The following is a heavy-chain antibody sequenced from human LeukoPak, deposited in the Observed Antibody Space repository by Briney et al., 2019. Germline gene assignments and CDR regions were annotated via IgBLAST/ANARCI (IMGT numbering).Heavy chain of an antibody. J-gene: IGHJ6*03. CDR3: ARDGAVDTAMVYYYYYYVDV. CDR2: ISYDGSNK. CDR1: GFTFSSYA. V-gene: IGHV3-30-3*01. Sequence: GGSLRLSCAASGFTFSSYAMHWVRQAPGKGLEWVAVISYDGSNKYYADSVKGRFTISRDNSKNTLYLQMNSLRAEDTAVYYCARDGAVDTAMVYYYYYYVDVWGKGTTVTVSS. D-gene: IGHD5-18*01.